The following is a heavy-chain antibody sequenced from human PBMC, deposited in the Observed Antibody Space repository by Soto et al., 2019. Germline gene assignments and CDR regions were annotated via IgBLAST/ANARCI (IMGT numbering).Heavy chain of an antibody. D-gene: IGHD6-13*01. Sequence: GGALRLPCGASGFTFSGHAISWVRQAPGKGLEWVSSISSSSSYIYYADSVKGRFTISRDNAKNSLYLQMNSLRAEDTALYYCARAGSWYYYGMDVWGQGTTVTVSS. J-gene: IGHJ6*02. CDR3: ARAGSWYYYGMDV. CDR2: ISSSSSYI. CDR1: GFTFSGHA. V-gene: IGHV3-21*04.